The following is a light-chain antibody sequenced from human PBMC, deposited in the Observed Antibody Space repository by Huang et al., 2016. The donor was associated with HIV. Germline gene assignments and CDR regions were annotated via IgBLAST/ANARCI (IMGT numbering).Light chain of an antibody. J-gene: IGKJ1*01. CDR1: QSVSSN. V-gene: IGKV3-15*01. CDR3: QQYNNWPPWT. Sequence: EIVMTQSPATLSVSPGERATLSCRASQSVSSNLAWYQQKPGQSSRPLSYGASTRATGIPARFSGSGSGTEFTLTISSLQSEDFAVYYCQQYNNWPPWTFGQGTKVEIK. CDR2: GAS.